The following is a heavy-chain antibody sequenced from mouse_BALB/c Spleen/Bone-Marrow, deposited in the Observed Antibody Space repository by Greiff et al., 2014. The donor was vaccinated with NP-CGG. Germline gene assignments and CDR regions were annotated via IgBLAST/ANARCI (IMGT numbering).Heavy chain of an antibody. V-gene: IGHV5-6*01. CDR1: GFTFSSYG. J-gene: IGHJ2*01. CDR2: ISSGGSYT. CDR3: ARQGYGYDGFDY. D-gene: IGHD2-2*01. Sequence: EVQRVESGGDLVKPGGSLKLSCAASGFTFSSYGMPWVRQTPDKRLEWVATISSGGSYTYYPDSVKGRFTISRDNAKNTLYLQMSSLKSEDTAMYYCARQGYGYDGFDYWGQGTTLTVSS.